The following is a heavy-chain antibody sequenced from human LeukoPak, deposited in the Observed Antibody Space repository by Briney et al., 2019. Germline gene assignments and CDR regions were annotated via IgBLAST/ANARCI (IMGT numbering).Heavy chain of an antibody. CDR1: GYTFTSYG. CDR2: ISAYNGNT. Sequence: ASVKVSCKASGYTFTSYGISWVRQAPGQGLEWMGWISAYNGNTNYAQKLQGRVTMTTDTSTSTACMELRSLRSDDTAVYYCAREEYGDYVPIDYWGQGTLVTVSS. J-gene: IGHJ4*02. D-gene: IGHD4-17*01. CDR3: AREEYGDYVPIDY. V-gene: IGHV1-18*01.